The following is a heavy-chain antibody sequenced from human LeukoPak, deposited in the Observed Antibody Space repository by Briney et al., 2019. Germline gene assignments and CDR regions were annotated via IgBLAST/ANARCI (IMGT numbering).Heavy chain of an antibody. CDR2: INPNSGGT. CDR1: GYTFTGYY. CDR3: AREGKGYCSSTSCYGEPFDY. V-gene: IGHV1-2*02. Sequence: ASVKVSCKASGYTFTGYYMHWVRQAPGQGLEWMGWINPNSGGTNYAQKFQGRVTMTRDTSISTAYMELSRLRSDDTAVYYCAREGKGYCSSTSCYGEPFDYWGQGTLVTFSS. J-gene: IGHJ4*02. D-gene: IGHD2-2*01.